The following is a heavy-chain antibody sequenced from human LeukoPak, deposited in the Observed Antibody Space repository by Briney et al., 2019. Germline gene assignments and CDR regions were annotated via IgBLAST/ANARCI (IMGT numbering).Heavy chain of an antibody. CDR2: ISYDGSNK. CDR3: AKDWEQHSSFVGPIADY. J-gene: IGHJ4*02. D-gene: IGHD1/OR15-1a*01. V-gene: IGHV3-30*18. CDR1: GFTFSSYG. Sequence: PGGSLRLSCAASGFTFSSYGMHWVRQAPGKGLEWVAVISYDGSNKYYADSVKGRFTISRDNSKNTLYLQMNSLRAEDTAVYYCAKDWEQHSSFVGPIADYWGQGTLVTVSS.